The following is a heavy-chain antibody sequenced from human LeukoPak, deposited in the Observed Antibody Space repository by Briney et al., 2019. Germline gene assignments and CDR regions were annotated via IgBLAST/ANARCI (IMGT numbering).Heavy chain of an antibody. D-gene: IGHD3-10*01. CDR2: IYSGGRT. Sequence: GGSLRLSCAASGFSFSSNYMSWVRQAPGKGLEWVSVIYSGGRTDYADSVKGRFTISSDNPKNTLYLQMNSLRAEDTAVYYCARDGRDSGSYYSDYWGQGTLVTVSS. V-gene: IGHV3-53*01. CDR3: ARDGRDSGSYYSDY. CDR1: GFSFSSNY. J-gene: IGHJ4*02.